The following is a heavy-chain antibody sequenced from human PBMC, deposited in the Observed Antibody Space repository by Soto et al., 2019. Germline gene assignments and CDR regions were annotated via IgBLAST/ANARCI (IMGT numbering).Heavy chain of an antibody. J-gene: IGHJ4*02. D-gene: IGHD3-16*01. CDR2: IWYDGSNK. CDR3: ASDGGSHGPSYFDS. CDR1: GSTFSNYG. Sequence: VQLVESGGGVVQPGRSLRLSCVASGSTFSNYGMHWVLQAPGKGPEWVAVIWYDGSNKDYGESVKGRFTISRDNSKNTLYLALNSLRSEDTAVYYCASDGGSHGPSYFDSWGQGSLVIVSS. V-gene: IGHV3-33*01.